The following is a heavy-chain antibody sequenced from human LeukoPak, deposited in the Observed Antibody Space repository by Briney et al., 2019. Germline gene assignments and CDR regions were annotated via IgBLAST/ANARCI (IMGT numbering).Heavy chain of an antibody. CDR2: IIPIFGTA. V-gene: IGHV1-69*05. CDR3: AQERYDSSGYPDAFDI. D-gene: IGHD3-22*01. Sequence: SVKVSCKASGGTFSSYAISWVRQARGQGLEWMGGIIPIFGTANYAQKFQGRVTITTDESTSTAYMELSSLRSEDTAVYYCAQERYDSSGYPDAFDIWGQGTMVTVSS. CDR1: GGTFSSYA. J-gene: IGHJ3*02.